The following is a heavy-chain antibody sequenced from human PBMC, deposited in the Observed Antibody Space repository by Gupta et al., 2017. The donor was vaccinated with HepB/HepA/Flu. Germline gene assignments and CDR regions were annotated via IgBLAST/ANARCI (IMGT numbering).Heavy chain of an antibody. CDR1: GGSINGYY. CDR2: IYSSGST. V-gene: IGHV4-4*07. D-gene: IGHD1-1*01. CDR3: ARVAHGTLAEYYFDS. Sequence: QVQLQESGPGLVKPSETLSLICTVSGGSINGYYWSWIRQPAGKGLEWIGRIYSSGSTNYNPSLKSRVTMSVDTSKNQFSLNLSSVTAADTAAYYCARVAHGTLAEYYFDSWGQGTLVSVSS. J-gene: IGHJ4*02.